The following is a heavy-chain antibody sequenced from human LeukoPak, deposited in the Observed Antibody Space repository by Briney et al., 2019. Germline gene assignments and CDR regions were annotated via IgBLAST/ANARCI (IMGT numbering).Heavy chain of an antibody. CDR2: ISESGDVT. J-gene: IGHJ4*02. V-gene: IGHV3-23*01. D-gene: IGHD6-6*01. Sequence: GGSLRLSCAASGFTFRDYTMNWVRQSPGKGLEWVSVISESGDVTHYADAMKGRFTISRDNAKNTLNLQMNSLRAEDTAIYYCARDSSHYLGSSDYWGQGTLVTVSS. CDR1: GFTFRDYT. CDR3: ARDSSHYLGSSDY.